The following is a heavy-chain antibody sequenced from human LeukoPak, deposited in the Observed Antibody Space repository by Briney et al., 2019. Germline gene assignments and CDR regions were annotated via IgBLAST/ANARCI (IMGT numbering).Heavy chain of an antibody. J-gene: IGHJ5*02. V-gene: IGHV4-59*08. CDR1: GGSISSYY. CDR2: IYYSGST. Sequence: SETLSLTCTVSGGSISSYYWSWIRQPPGKGLEWIGYIYYSGSTYYNPSLKSRVTISVDTSKNQFSLKLSSVTAADTAVYYCARGYCSSTSCFENWFDPWGQGTLVTVSS. CDR3: ARGYCSSTSCFENWFDP. D-gene: IGHD2-2*01.